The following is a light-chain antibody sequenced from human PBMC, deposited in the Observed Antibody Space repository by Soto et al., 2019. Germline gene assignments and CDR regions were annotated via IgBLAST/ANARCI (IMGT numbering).Light chain of an antibody. Sequence: QSALTQPPSASGSPGQSVTISCTGTSSDVGGYNYVSWHQQHPGKAPKLMIYEVSKRPSGVPDRFSGSKSGNTASMTVSGLQAEDEADYYCSSYVGGNNMVFGGGTKVTVL. V-gene: IGLV2-8*01. CDR3: SSYVGGNNMV. J-gene: IGLJ2*01. CDR2: EVS. CDR1: SSDVGGYNY.